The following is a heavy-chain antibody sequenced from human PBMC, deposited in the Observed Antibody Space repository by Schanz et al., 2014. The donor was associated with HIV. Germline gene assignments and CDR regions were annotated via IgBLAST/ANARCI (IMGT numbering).Heavy chain of an antibody. CDR1: GYTFSSYG. J-gene: IGHJ6*02. Sequence: QVQLVQSGGEVKKPGASVRVSCKASGYTFSSYGVSWVRQAPGQGLEWMGWISTSNGKTNYARKVQGRVTMTTDTSTTTAYMELRSLRSDDTAVYYCARGARYGMDVWGQGTTVTVSS. CDR3: ARGARYGMDV. CDR2: ISTSNGKT. V-gene: IGHV1-18*01.